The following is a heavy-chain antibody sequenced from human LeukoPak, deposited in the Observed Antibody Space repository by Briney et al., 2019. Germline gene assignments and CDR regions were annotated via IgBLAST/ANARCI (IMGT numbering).Heavy chain of an antibody. CDR3: ARVSYWGPILTGYQNYYYYYYMDV. CDR1: GGSFSGYY. Sequence: SETLSLTCAVYGGSFSGYYWSWLRQPPGKGLEWIGEINHSGSTNYNPSLKSRVTISVDTFKNQFSLKLSSVTAADTAVYYCARVSYWGPILTGYQNYYYYYYMDVWGKGTTVTVSS. CDR2: INHSGST. V-gene: IGHV4-34*01. D-gene: IGHD3-9*01. J-gene: IGHJ6*03.